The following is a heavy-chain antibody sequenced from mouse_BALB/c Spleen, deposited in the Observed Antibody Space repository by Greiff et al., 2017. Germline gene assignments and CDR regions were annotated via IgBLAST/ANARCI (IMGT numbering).Heavy chain of an antibody. D-gene: IGHD2-2*01. J-gene: IGHJ2*01. CDR2: IWGDGST. CDR3: ARGGNGYDFDY. V-gene: IGHV2-6-7*01. Sequence: VNVVESGPGLVAPSQRLSITCTVSGFSLTGYGVNWVRQPPGKGLEWLGMIWGDGSTDYNSALKSRLSISKDNSKSQVFLKMNSLQTDDTARYYCARGGNGYDFDYWGQGTTLTVSS. CDR1: GFSLTGYG.